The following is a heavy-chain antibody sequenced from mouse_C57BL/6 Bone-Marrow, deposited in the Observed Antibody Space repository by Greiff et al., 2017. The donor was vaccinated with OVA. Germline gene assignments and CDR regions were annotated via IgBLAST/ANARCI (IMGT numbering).Heavy chain of an antibody. CDR3: ARERDFYYYGSSPAWFAY. CDR1: GYTFTSYW. J-gene: IGHJ3*01. V-gene: IGHV1-55*01. Sequence: QVQLQQSGAELVKPGASVKMSCKASGYTFTSYWITWVKQRPGQGLEWIGDIYPGSGSTNYNEKFKSKATLTVDTSSSTAYMQLSSLTSEDSAVYYCARERDFYYYGSSPAWFAYWGQGTLVTVSA. D-gene: IGHD1-1*01. CDR2: IYPGSGST.